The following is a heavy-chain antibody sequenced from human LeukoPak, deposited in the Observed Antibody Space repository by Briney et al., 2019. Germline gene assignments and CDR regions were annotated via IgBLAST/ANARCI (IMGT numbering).Heavy chain of an antibody. D-gene: IGHD1-26*01. Sequence: SETLSLTCTVSGGSISSYYWSWIRQPPGKGLEWIGYIYYSGSTNYNPSLKSRVTISVDTSKNQFSLKLSSVTAADTAVYYCARIIVGAQGGFDYWGQGTLVTVSS. CDR3: ARIIVGAQGGFDY. V-gene: IGHV4-59*01. CDR1: GGSISSYY. CDR2: IYYSGST. J-gene: IGHJ4*02.